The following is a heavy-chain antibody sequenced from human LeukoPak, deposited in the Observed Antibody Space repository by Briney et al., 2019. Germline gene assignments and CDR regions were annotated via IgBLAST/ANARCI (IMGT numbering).Heavy chain of an antibody. V-gene: IGHV3-23*01. D-gene: IGHD1-26*01. CDR2: FSGSGGST. Sequence: VGSLRLSCAASGFIFSNYAMSWVRQAPGKGLQWVSAFSGSGGSTYYADSVKGRFTISRDNAKNSLYLQMNSLRAEDTAVYYCARDREWELLGAFDIWGQGTMVTVSS. CDR1: GFIFSNYA. J-gene: IGHJ3*02. CDR3: ARDREWELLGAFDI.